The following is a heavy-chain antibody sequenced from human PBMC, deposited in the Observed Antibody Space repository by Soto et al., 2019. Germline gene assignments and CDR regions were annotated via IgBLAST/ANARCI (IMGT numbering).Heavy chain of an antibody. CDR3: ARGQYRGSFDY. J-gene: IGHJ4*02. D-gene: IGHD3-10*01. V-gene: IGHV1-46*01. CDR2: INPSGGST. CDR1: GYTFTSYY. Sequence: ASVKVSCKASGYTFTSYYMRWVRQAPGQGLEWMGIINPSGGSTSYAQKLQDRVTLTRDTSTSTVYMELSSLRAEDTAVYYCARGQYRGSFDYWGQGTLVTVSS.